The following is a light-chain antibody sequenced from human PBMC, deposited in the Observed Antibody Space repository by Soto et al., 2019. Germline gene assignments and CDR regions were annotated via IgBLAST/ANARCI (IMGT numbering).Light chain of an antibody. CDR1: SSNIGAGYD. J-gene: IGLJ1*01. CDR3: QSYDSSLITYV. Sequence: QSVRTQPPSVSGAPGQRVTISCTGSSSNIGAGYDVHWYQRLPGTAPKLLIYGNTNRPSGVPDRFSGSKSDTSASLAIAELQAEDEADYYCQSYDSSLITYVFGTGTKVTVL. V-gene: IGLV1-40*01. CDR2: GNT.